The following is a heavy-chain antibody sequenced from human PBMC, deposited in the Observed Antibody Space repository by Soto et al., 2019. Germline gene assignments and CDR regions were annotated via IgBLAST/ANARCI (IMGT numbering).Heavy chain of an antibody. CDR3: ARVTMVTGYRVYWYFDL. Sequence: GASVKVSCKASGGTFSSYAISWVRQAPGQGLEWMGGIIPIFGTANYAQKFQGRVTITADESTSTAYMELSSLRSEDTAVYYCARVTMVTGYRVYWYFDLWGRGTLVTVSS. V-gene: IGHV1-69*13. D-gene: IGHD5-18*01. CDR2: IIPIFGTA. CDR1: GGTFSSYA. J-gene: IGHJ2*01.